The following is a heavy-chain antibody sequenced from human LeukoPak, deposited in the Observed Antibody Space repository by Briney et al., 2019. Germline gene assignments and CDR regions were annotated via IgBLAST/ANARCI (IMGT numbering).Heavy chain of an antibody. J-gene: IGHJ4*02. CDR1: GFNFRDYG. D-gene: IGHD5-12*01. V-gene: IGHV3-30*18. Sequence: GGSLRLSCAASGFNFRDYGIHWVRQAPGKGLEWVAAMSYDESFDYYGESEKGRFTISRDNSMNTVYLQMNSLRAADTAVYFCAKERPRGNNYGGGPFDYWGQGILVTVSS. CDR3: AKERPRGNNYGGGPFDY. CDR2: MSYDESFD.